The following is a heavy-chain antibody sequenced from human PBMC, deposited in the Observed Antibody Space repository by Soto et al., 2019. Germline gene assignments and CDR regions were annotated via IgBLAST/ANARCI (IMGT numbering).Heavy chain of an antibody. CDR1: GGSIYRSCYY. J-gene: IGHJ4*02. V-gene: IGHV4-39*01. CDR3: GKVLVGATGHTDSDS. Sequence: LSLTCTVSGGSIYRSCYYWGWIRQPPGRGLEWIGNIDYNGVTYSNPSLKSRVTISRDTSKNQFSLKLTSVTAADTALYYCGKVLVGATGHTDSDSWGPGTLVTVSS. D-gene: IGHD2-15*01. CDR2: IDYNGVT.